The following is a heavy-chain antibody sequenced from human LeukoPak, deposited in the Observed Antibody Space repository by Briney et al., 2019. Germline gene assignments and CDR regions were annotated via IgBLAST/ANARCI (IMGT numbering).Heavy chain of an antibody. CDR3: AKRGIAAADAFDY. D-gene: IGHD6-13*01. CDR2: ISGSGGST. CDR1: GFTFSSYA. J-gene: IGHJ4*02. Sequence: PGGSLRPSCAASGFTFSSYAMSWVRQAPGKGLEWVSGISGSGGSTYYADSVKGRFTISRDNSKNTLYLQMNSLRAEDTAVYYCAKRGIAAADAFDYWGQGTLVTVSS. V-gene: IGHV3-23*01.